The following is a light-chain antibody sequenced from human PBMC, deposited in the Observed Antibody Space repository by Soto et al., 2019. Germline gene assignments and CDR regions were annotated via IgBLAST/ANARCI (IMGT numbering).Light chain of an antibody. CDR3: QQYNNWPRT. J-gene: IGKJ2*01. CDR2: GAS. Sequence: EIVMTQSPAPLSVSPAERATLSSRASQSVSSNLAWYQQKPGQAPRLLIYGASTRATSIPARFSGSGSGTEFTPTISSLQSEDSAVYYCQQYNNWPRTFGQGTKVDIK. V-gene: IGKV3-15*01. CDR1: QSVSSN.